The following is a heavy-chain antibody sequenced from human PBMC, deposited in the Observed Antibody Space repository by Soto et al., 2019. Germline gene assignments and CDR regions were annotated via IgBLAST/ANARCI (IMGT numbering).Heavy chain of an antibody. Sequence: QVQLVESGGGLVKPGGSLRLSCAASGFTFSDSFMSWSRQTPGKGLEWLSYISGRDGNIYYADSVRGRFTISMENAKKSVYLQMNSLRAEDTAVYYCSGDQGPNYMAVWGKGTTVTVS. CDR2: ISGRDGNI. J-gene: IGHJ6*03. CDR1: GFTFSDSF. V-gene: IGHV3-11*01. CDR3: SGDQGPNYMAV.